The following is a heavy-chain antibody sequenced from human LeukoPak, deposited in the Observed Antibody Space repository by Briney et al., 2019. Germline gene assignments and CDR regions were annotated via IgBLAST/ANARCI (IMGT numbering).Heavy chain of an antibody. CDR2: ISYDGSNK. V-gene: IGHV3-30*03. Sequence: AGGSLRLSCAASGFTFSSYSMNWVRQAPGKGLEWVAVISYDGSNKYYADSVKGRFTISRDNSKNTLYLQMNSLRAEDTAVYYCARDDREFGPGTDYWGQGTLVTVSS. CDR3: ARDDREFGPGTDY. J-gene: IGHJ4*02. D-gene: IGHD3-10*01. CDR1: GFTFSSYS.